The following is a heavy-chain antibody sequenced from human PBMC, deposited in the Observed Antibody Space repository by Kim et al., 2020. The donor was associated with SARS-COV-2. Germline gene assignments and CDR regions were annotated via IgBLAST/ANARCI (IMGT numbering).Heavy chain of an antibody. CDR3: TTYLAYYYGMDV. Sequence: GGSLRLSCAASGFTFINAWMSWVRQAPGKGLEWVGRIKSKTDGGTTDYAAPVKARFTISRDDSKNTLYLQMNSLKTDDTAVYYCTTYLAYYYGMDVWGQGTTVTVSS. J-gene: IGHJ6*02. CDR2: IKSKTDGGTT. CDR1: GFTFINAW. V-gene: IGHV3-15*01.